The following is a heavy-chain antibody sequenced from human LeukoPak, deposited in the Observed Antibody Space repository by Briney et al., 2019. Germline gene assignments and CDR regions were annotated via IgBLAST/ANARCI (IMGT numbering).Heavy chain of an antibody. V-gene: IGHV3-48*01. J-gene: IGHJ5*02. Sequence: RGSLRLSCAASGFTLSIYSMNWVRQAPGKGLEWVSHISSSSSTIYYADSVKGRFTISRDNAKNSLYLQMNSLRVEDTAVYYCARESWFDPWGQGTLVTVSS. CDR2: ISSSSSTI. CDR3: ARESWFDP. CDR1: GFTLSIYS.